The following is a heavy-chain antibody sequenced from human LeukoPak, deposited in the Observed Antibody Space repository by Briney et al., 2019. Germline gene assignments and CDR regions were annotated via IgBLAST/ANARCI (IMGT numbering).Heavy chain of an antibody. J-gene: IGHJ4*02. CDR1: GFTFSSYS. Sequence: GGSLRLAWAASGFTFSSYSMSWVRQAPGKGLEWVSAISGSGGSTYYADSVKGRFTISRDNSKNTLYLQMNSLRAEDTAVYYCARSEVDIVATVCFDYWGQGTLVTVSS. V-gene: IGHV3-23*01. CDR3: ARSEVDIVATVCFDY. CDR2: ISGSGGST. D-gene: IGHD5-12*01.